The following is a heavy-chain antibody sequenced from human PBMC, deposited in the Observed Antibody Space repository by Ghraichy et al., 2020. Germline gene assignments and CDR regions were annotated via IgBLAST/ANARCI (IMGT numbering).Heavy chain of an antibody. CDR2: ISSSSSTI. J-gene: IGHJ6*02. Sequence: GGSLRLSCAASGFTFSSYSMNWVRQAPGKGLEWVSYISSSSSTIYYADSVKGRFTISRDNAKNSLYLQMNSLRDEDTAVYYCTPLYCSSTSCYSHYYYGMDVWGQGTTVTVSS. V-gene: IGHV3-48*02. D-gene: IGHD2-2*01. CDR3: TPLYCSSTSCYSHYYYGMDV. CDR1: GFTFSSYS.